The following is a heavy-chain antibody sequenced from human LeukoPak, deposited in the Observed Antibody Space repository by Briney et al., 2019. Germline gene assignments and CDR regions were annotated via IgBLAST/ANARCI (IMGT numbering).Heavy chain of an antibody. J-gene: IGHJ3*02. CDR1: GGSISSYY. CDR2: IYYSGST. Sequence: SPSETLSLTCTVSGGSISSYYWSWIRQPPRKGLEGIGYIYYSGSTNYNPSLKSRVTISVDTSKNQFSLKLSSVTAADTAVYYCARQMVRGVDDAFDIWGQGTMVTVS. V-gene: IGHV4-59*08. CDR3: ARQMVRGVDDAFDI. D-gene: IGHD3-10*01.